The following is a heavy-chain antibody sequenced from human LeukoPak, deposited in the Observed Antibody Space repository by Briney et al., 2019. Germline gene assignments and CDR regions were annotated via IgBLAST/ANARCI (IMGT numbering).Heavy chain of an antibody. CDR2: IIPIFGTA. J-gene: IGHJ5*02. V-gene: IGHV1-69*05. D-gene: IGHD3-3*01. CDR3: ALTIFGVVKAFDP. Sequence: ASVKVSCKASGGTFSSYAISSVRQAPGQGLEWMGGIIPIFGTANYAQKFQGRVTVTTDESTSTAYMELSSLRSEDTAVYYCALTIFGVVKAFDPWGQGTLVTVSS. CDR1: GGTFSSYA.